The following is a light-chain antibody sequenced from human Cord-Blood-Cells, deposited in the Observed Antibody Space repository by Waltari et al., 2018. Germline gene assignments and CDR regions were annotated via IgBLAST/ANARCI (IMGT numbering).Light chain of an antibody. CDR3: SSYAGSNNYV. J-gene: IGLJ1*01. CDR2: EVS. CDR1: SSDVGGHNY. V-gene: IGLV2-8*01. Sequence: QSALTQPPSASGSPGQSVTIPCTGTSSDVGGHNYVSWYQQHPAKAPKLMIYEVSKRPSGVPDRFSGSKSGNTASLTVSGVQAEDEADYYCSSYAGSNNYVFGTGTKVTVL.